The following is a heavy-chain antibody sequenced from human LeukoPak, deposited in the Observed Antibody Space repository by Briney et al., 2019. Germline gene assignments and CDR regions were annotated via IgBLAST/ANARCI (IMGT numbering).Heavy chain of an antibody. J-gene: IGHJ6*03. V-gene: IGHV4-59*08. Sequence: SETLSLTCTDSGGTISSYYWSWIRQPPGEGLEWIGSIYYSGSTYYNPSLKSRVTISVDTSKNQFSLKLSSVTAADTAVYYCARTTHGGSSWYYYYMDVWGKGTTVTVSS. CDR3: ARTTHGGSSWYYYYMDV. CDR2: IYYSGST. CDR1: GGTISSYY. D-gene: IGHD6-13*01.